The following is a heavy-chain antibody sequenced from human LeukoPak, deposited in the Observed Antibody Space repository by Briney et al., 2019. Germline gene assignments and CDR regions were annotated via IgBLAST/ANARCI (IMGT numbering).Heavy chain of an antibody. Sequence: SETLSLTCTVSGYSISSGYYWGWIRQPPGKGLEWIGSIYHSGSTYYNPSLKSRVTISVDRSKNQFSLKLSSVTAADTAVYYCARDDRSYGAFDIWGQGTMVTVSS. CDR2: IYHSGST. CDR1: GYSISSGYY. CDR3: ARDDRSYGAFDI. J-gene: IGHJ3*02. D-gene: IGHD1-26*01. V-gene: IGHV4-38-2*02.